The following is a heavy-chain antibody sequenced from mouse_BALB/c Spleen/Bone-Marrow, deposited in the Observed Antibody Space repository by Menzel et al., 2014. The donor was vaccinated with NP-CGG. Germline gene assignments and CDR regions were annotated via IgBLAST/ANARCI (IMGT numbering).Heavy chain of an antibody. CDR2: INPNNGGT. CDR3: ARWTRGDYFDY. D-gene: IGHD3-3*01. Sequence: VHVKQSGPELVKPGASVKISCKTSGYTFTEYTMHWVKQSHGKSLEWIGSINPNNGGTTYNQKFRGKATLTVDKSSTTAYMELRSLTSEDSAVYYCARWTRGDYFDYWGQGTTLTVSS. V-gene: IGHV1-18*01. CDR1: GYTFTEYT. J-gene: IGHJ2*01.